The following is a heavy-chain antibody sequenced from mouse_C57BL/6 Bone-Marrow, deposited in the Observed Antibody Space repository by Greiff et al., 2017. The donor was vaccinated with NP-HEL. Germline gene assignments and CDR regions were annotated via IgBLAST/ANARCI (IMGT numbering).Heavy chain of an antibody. CDR2: INPGSGGT. D-gene: IGHD1-1*01. V-gene: IGHV1-54*01. CDR1: GYAFTNYL. CDR3: ARSESTTVVGDYYAMDY. J-gene: IGHJ4*01. Sequence: QVHVKQSGAELVRPGTSVKVSCKASGYAFTNYLLEWVKQRPGQGLEWIGVINPGSGGTNYNEKFKGKATLTADKSPSTAYMQRSSLTSEDSAVYFCARSESTTVVGDYYAMDYWGQGTSVTVSS.